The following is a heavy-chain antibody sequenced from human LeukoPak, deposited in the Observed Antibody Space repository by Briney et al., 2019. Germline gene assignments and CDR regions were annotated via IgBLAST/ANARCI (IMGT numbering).Heavy chain of an antibody. CDR3: AKRGVVIRVILVGFHKEAYYFDS. V-gene: IGHV3-23*01. CDR1: GFTFSSYA. Sequence: PGGSLRLSCAASGFTFSSYAMSWVRQAPGKGLEWVSAISGSGGSTYYAASVKGRFTISRDNAKNTLYLQMNSLRAEDTAVYFCAKRGVVIRVILVGFHKEAYYFDSWGQGALVTVSS. D-gene: IGHD3-22*01. J-gene: IGHJ4*02. CDR2: ISGSGGST.